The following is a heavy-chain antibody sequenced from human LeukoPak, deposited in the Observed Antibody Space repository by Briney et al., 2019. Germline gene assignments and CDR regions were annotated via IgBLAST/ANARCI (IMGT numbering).Heavy chain of an antibody. CDR3: GRHVSGAATLD. J-gene: IGHJ4*02. D-gene: IGHD4/OR15-4a*01. Sequence: SETLSLTCSVSGGSLSNYYGSWVRQPPGKGLEWIAYIYYTSSNYYKPSLKSRITMSVDSSKNRFSLTLSSVTAADTAVYYCGRHVSGAATLDWGQGTLVTVSS. CDR2: IYYTSSN. V-gene: IGHV4-59*08. CDR1: GGSLSNYY.